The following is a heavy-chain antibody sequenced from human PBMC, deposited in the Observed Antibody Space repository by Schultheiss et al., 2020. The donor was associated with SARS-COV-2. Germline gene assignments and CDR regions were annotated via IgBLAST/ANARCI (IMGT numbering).Heavy chain of an antibody. D-gene: IGHD3-3*01. Sequence: SETLSLTCTVSGGSISSSSYYWGWIRQPPGKGLEWIGSIYYSGSTYYNPSLKSRVTISVDTSKNQFSLKLSSVTAADTAVYYCARHLGPRSLGYDFWSGLARNWFDPWGQGTLVTVSS. J-gene: IGHJ5*02. CDR3: ARHLGPRSLGYDFWSGLARNWFDP. V-gene: IGHV4-39*01. CDR1: GGSISSSSYY. CDR2: IYYSGST.